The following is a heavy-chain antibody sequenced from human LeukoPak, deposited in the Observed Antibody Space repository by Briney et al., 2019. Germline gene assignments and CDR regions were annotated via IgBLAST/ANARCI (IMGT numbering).Heavy chain of an antibody. CDR1: GFTFSSYG. CDR2: ISYDGSNK. CDR3: AKDRSPTGSYYGMDV. J-gene: IGHJ6*02. Sequence: GGSLRLSCAASGFTFSSYGMHWVRQAPGKGLEWVAVISYDGSNKYYADSVKGRFTVSSDKSTDTLYLQMNSLRPEDTAVYYCAKDRSPTGSYYGMDVWGQGTTVIVSS. V-gene: IGHV3-30*18. D-gene: IGHD1-1*01.